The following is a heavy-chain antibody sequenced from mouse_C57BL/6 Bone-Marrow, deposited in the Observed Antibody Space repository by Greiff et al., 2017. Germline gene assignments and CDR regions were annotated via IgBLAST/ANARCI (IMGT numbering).Heavy chain of an antibody. CDR2: IYPRDGST. J-gene: IGHJ1*03. D-gene: IGHD1-1*01. CDR3: ASLEFDGISGDWYFDV. V-gene: IGHV1-85*01. CDR1: GYTFTSYD. Sequence: VKLQQSGPELVKPGASVKLSCKASGYTFTSYDINWVKQRPGQGLEWIGWIYPRDGSTKYNEKFKGKATLTVDTSSSTAYMELHSLTSEDSAVYFCASLEFDGISGDWYFDVWGTGTTVTVSS.